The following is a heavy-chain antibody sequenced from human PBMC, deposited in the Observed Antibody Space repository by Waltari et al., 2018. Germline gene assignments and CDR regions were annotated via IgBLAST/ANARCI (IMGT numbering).Heavy chain of an antibody. J-gene: IGHJ6*02. V-gene: IGHV3-30-3*01. D-gene: IGHD2-15*01. Sequence: VHLVESGGGVVQPGRPPRLSCAASGFTFCSSAMPWVREAPGKGLEGVVVILYDGSNKYYADCGQCRFTISRDKSKNTLYLQMNSLRAEDRAVYYCARDQDGGMDVWGQGTTVTGSS. CDR3: ARDQDGGMDV. CDR2: ILYDGSNK. CDR1: GFTFCSSA.